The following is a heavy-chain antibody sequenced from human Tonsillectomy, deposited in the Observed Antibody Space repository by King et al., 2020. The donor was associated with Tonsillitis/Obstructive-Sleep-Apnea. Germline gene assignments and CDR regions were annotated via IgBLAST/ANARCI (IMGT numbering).Heavy chain of an antibody. V-gene: IGHV4-4*02. CDR1: GGSISSTNW. Sequence: VQLQESGPGLVQPSGTLSLTCTVSGGSISSTNWWSWVRQPPGKGLEWSGEIHHSGGITYNPSLKSRGTISVDKSKNLFSLNLNSVTAADTAVYYCARHCSGDTCYRSFDYWGQGTLVTVSS. CDR3: ARHCSGDTCYRSFDY. CDR2: IHHSGGI. D-gene: IGHD2-15*01. J-gene: IGHJ4*02.